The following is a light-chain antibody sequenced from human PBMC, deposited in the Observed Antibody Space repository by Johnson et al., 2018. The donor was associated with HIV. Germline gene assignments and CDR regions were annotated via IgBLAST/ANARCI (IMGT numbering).Light chain of an antibody. CDR2: DND. CDR3: GTWDSYLTAGV. V-gene: IGLV1-51*01. CDR1: YSNIGSNY. J-gene: IGLJ1*01. Sequence: QSILTQPPSVSAAPGQRVTISCSGSYSNIGSNYVSWYQQLQGTAPKLLIYDNDKRPSGISDRFSASKSGTSATLGITGLQTGDEADYYCGTWDSYLTAGVFGSGTKVTVL.